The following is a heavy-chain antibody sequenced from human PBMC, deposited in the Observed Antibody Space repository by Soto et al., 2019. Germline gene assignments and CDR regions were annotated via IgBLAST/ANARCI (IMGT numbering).Heavy chain of an antibody. CDR2: IKPDGSEK. J-gene: IGHJ5*02. V-gene: IGHV3-7*01. CDR3: ARDLNHYGDYVPYNWFDP. CDR1: GFTFSTYW. Sequence: GGPLRLPCAASGFTFSTYWMSWVRQAPGKGLEWVANIKPDGSEKWYVDSVKGRFTISRDNAKNTLYLQMNSLRAEDTAVYYCARDLNHYGDYVPYNWFDPWGQGTLVTVSS. D-gene: IGHD4-17*01.